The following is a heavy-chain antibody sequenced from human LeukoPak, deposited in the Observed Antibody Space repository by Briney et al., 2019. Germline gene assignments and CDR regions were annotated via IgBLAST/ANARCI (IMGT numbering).Heavy chain of an antibody. D-gene: IGHD3-9*01. CDR3: ARAYYDILTPYYFDY. CDR1: GYTFTSYY. CDR2: INPSGGST. Sequence: EASVKVSCKASGYTFTSYYMHWVRQAPGQGLEWMGIINPSGGSTSYAQKFQGRVTMTRDTSISTAYMELSRLRSDDTAVYYCARAYYDILTPYYFDYWGQGTLVTVSS. J-gene: IGHJ4*02. V-gene: IGHV1-46*01.